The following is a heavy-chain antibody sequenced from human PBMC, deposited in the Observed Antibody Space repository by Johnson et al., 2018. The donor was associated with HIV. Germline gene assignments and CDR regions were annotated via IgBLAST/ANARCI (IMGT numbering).Heavy chain of an antibody. CDR3: ARDPYYYDRSCLPNWDAFDI. V-gene: IGHV3-11*01. J-gene: IGHJ3*02. D-gene: IGHD3-22*01. Sequence: VQLVESGGGLVKPGGSLRLSCAASGFSFGDYYMSWIRQAPGKGLEWVSYISSSGSTIYYADSVKGRFTISRDKAKNSLYLQRKSLRAEDTALYYFARDPYYYDRSCLPNWDAFDIWGQGTMVTVSS. CDR2: ISSSGSTI. CDR1: GFSFGDYY.